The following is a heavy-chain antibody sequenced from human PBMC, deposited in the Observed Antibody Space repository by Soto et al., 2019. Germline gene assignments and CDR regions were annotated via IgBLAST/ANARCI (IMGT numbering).Heavy chain of an antibody. Sequence: GGSLRLSCAASGFTFSDYPMHWVRQAPGKGLEWVAVISYDGRVKYYVDSVKGRFTISRDNSKNTLYLQMNSLRAEDTAVYYCASTKFYGDRPTTDYWGQGTLVTVSS. CDR2: ISYDGRVK. V-gene: IGHV3-30*14. J-gene: IGHJ4*02. CDR1: GFTFSDYP. CDR3: ASTKFYGDRPTTDY. D-gene: IGHD4-17*01.